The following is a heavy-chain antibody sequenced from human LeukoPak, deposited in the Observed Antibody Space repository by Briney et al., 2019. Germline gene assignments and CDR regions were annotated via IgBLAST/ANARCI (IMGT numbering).Heavy chain of an antibody. J-gene: IGHJ4*02. Sequence: ASVKVSCKASGYTFTNYGISWVRQAPGQGLEWMGWISPYNGNTNYAQKLQGRVTMTTDTSTSTAYMEVRSLRSDDTAVYYCARTSVYGDYGKDWGQGTLVTVSS. CDR2: ISPYNGNT. CDR3: ARTSVYGDYGKD. V-gene: IGHV1-18*01. CDR1: GYTFTNYG. D-gene: IGHD4-17*01.